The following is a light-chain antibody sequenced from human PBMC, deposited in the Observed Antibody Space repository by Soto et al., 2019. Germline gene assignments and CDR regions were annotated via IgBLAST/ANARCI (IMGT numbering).Light chain of an antibody. CDR2: EVS. V-gene: IGLV2-14*01. J-gene: IGLJ1*01. CDR3: SSYTSSSTL. Sequence: QSVLTQPASVSGSPGQSITISCTGTSSDVGSYNYVSWYPQHPGKAPKLMIYEVSDRPSGISSRFSGSKSGNTASLTISGLQTEDEADYYCSSYTSSSTLFGTGTKVTVL. CDR1: SSDVGSYNY.